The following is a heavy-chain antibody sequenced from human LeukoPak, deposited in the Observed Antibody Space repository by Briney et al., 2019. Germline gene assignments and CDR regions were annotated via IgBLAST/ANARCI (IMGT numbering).Heavy chain of an antibody. V-gene: IGHV3-21*04. CDR2: LSSSSTYI. D-gene: IGHD1-20*01. CDR3: ANDNCPHSGQTRGCAFDI. CDR1: GFTFSSYS. J-gene: IGHJ3*02. Sequence: PGGSLRLSCAASGFTFSSYSMNWVRQAPGKGLEWVSSLSSSSTYIYYADSVKGRFTISRDSAKNSLYLQMNSLRAEDTALYYCANDNCPHSGQTRGCAFDIWGQGTMVTVSS.